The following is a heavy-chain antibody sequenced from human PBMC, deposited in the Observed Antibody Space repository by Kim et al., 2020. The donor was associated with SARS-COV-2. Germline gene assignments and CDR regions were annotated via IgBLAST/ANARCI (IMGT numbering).Heavy chain of an antibody. V-gene: IGHV3-30*18. CDR3: AKDHLEVIAAAGNLDY. CDR1: GFTFSSYG. D-gene: IGHD6-13*01. J-gene: IGHJ4*02. Sequence: GGSLRLSCAASGFTFSSYGMHWVRQAPGKGLEWVAVISYDGSNKYYADSVKGRFTISRDNSKNTLYLQMNSLRAEDTAVYYCAKDHLEVIAAAGNLDYWGQGTLVTVSS. CDR2: ISYDGSNK.